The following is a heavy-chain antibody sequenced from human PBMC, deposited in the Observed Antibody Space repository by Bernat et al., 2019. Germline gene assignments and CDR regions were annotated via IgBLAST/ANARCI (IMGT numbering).Heavy chain of an antibody. CDR2: IWYDGSNK. J-gene: IGHJ4*02. CDR3: ARQGYVAAEGNWDY. D-gene: IGHD6-25*01. CDR1: GFTFSSYG. Sequence: QVQLVESGGGVVQPGRSLRLSCAASGFTFSSYGMHWVRRAPGKGLEWVAVIWYDGSNKYYADSVKGRFTISRDNSKNTLYPQMNSLRAEDSAVYYCARQGYVAAEGNWDYWGQGTLVTVSS. V-gene: IGHV3-33*01.